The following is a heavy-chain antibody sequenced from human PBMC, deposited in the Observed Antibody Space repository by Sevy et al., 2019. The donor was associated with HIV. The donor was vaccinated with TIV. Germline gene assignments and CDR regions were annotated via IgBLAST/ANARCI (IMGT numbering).Heavy chain of an antibody. CDR2: ISPSSSTI. J-gene: IGHJ6*02. D-gene: IGHD3-16*01. V-gene: IGHV3-48*01. CDR3: ARGGHLYYGMDV. CDR1: GFTFRTYN. Sequence: GGSLRLSCAASGFTFRTYNMNLVRQAPGKGLEWLSYISPSSSTIHYADSVKGRFTISRDNPKSSLYLQMNSLRAGDTAVYYCARGGHLYYGMDVWGQGTTVTVSS.